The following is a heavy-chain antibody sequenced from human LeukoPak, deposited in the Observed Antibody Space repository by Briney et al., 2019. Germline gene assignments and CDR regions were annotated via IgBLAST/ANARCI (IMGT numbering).Heavy chain of an antibody. Sequence: GGSLRLSCAASGFTFSDYYMSWIHQAPGKGLEWVSYISSSGSTIYYADSVKGRFTISRDNAKNSLYLQMNSLRAEDTAVYYCAREVAAAGTPFDYWGQGTLVTVSS. D-gene: IGHD6-13*01. J-gene: IGHJ4*02. CDR2: ISSSGSTI. CDR3: AREVAAAGTPFDY. CDR1: GFTFSDYY. V-gene: IGHV3-11*01.